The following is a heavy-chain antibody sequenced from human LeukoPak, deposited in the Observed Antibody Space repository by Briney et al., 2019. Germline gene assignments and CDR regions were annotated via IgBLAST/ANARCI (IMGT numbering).Heavy chain of an antibody. CDR2: IYSGGST. V-gene: IGHV3-53*01. CDR3: ARVVGSGSYPIDWFDP. D-gene: IGHD3-10*01. J-gene: IGHJ5*02. Sequence: SGGSLRLSCAASGFTVSSNYMSWVRQAPGRGLEWVTVIYSGGSTYHADSVKGRFTISRDNSKNTLYLQMNSLRAEDTAVYYCARVVGSGSYPIDWFDPWGQGTLVTVAS. CDR1: GFTVSSNY.